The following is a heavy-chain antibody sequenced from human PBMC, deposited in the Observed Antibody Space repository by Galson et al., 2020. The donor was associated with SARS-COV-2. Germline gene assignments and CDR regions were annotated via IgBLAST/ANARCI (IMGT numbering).Heavy chain of an antibody. CDR3: TTELYCSSTTCPNAFNF. D-gene: IGHD2-2*01. CDR2: IKSNTDGGTT. Sequence: GGSLKLSCAVSQYTFSSTWMSWVRQAPGKGLEWVGRIKSNTDGGTTDYAAPVNGRFTISRDDSRNTVFLQMNSLKTEDTAVYYCTTELYCSSTTCPNAFNFWGQGTRVTVSS. V-gene: IGHV3-15*01. J-gene: IGHJ3*01. CDR1: QYTFSSTW.